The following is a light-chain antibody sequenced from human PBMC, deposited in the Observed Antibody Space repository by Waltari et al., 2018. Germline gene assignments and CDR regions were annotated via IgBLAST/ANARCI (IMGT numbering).Light chain of an antibody. CDR1: QSVSSN. Sequence: EIVMTQSPATLSVSPGERATLSCRASQSVSSNLAWYQQKPGQAPRLLIYSASTRATGIPARFSGSGSGTEVTLTISSLQSEDFAVYYCQQYNYWPPWTFGQGTKVEIK. V-gene: IGKV3-15*01. CDR2: SAS. CDR3: QQYNYWPPWT. J-gene: IGKJ1*01.